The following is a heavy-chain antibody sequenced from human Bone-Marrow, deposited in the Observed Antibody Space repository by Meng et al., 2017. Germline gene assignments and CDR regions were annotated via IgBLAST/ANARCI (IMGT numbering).Heavy chain of an antibody. J-gene: IGHJ4*02. CDR3: ASPGEMATILVSGGRRIDY. CDR1: GFTFSSYE. V-gene: IGHV3-21*01. D-gene: IGHD5-24*01. Sequence: GESLKISCAASGFTFSSYEMNWVRQAPGKGLEWVSSISSSSSYIYYADSVKGRFTISRDNAKNSLYLQMNSLRAEDTAVYYCASPGEMATILVSGGRRIDYWGQGTLVTVSS. CDR2: ISSSSSYI.